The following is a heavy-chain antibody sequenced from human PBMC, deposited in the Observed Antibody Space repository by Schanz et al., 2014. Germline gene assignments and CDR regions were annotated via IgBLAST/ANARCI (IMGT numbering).Heavy chain of an antibody. D-gene: IGHD3-16*01. CDR3: ARVYDGDSWSDY. Sequence: QVQLVQSGAEVKKPGASVKVSCKASGYTFTGYYMHWVRQAPGQGLEWMGWINPNSGGTNYAQNFQGRVTMTSDTSISTAYMELSRLRSDDTAVYYCARVYDGDSWSDYWGRGTLVTVSS. V-gene: IGHV1-2*02. CDR2: INPNSGGT. CDR1: GYTFTGYY. J-gene: IGHJ2*01.